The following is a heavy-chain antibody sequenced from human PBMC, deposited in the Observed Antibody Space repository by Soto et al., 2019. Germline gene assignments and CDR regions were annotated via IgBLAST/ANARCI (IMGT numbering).Heavy chain of an antibody. J-gene: IGHJ6*02. D-gene: IGHD6-13*01. CDR2: INPYDSDT. CDR3: ARTAAAGKYYYGMDV. Sequence: GESLKISCKGSGYRFTSYWIGWVRQMPGKGLEWMGIINPYDSDTRYSPSFQGQVTISADKSISTAYLQWSSLKASDTAMYYCARTAAAGKYYYGMDVWGQGTTVTVSS. V-gene: IGHV5-51*01. CDR1: GYRFTSYW.